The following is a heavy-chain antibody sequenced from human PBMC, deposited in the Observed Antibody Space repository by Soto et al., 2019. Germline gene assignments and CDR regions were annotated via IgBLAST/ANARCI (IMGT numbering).Heavy chain of an antibody. CDR1: GFTFEDFA. CDR3: AKGATVTTHYQYYGMDV. Sequence: PGGSLRLSCAASGFTFEDFAMCWVRHVPGKGLEWISLVNWDGDTTFYADSVKGRFIISRDNSKNSVYLQMNSLRSDDSAIYYRAKGATVTTHYQYYGMDVWGRGTTVTVSS. V-gene: IGHV3-43D*04. CDR2: VNWDGDTT. J-gene: IGHJ6*02. D-gene: IGHD4-17*01.